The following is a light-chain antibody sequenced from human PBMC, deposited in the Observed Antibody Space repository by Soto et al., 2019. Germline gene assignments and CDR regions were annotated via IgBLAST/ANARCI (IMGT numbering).Light chain of an antibody. J-gene: IGKJ5*01. CDR3: QQYNNWPIT. CDR2: GAS. CDR1: QSVSST. Sequence: EIGMTQSPATLSVSPGERATLSCRASQSVSSTLAWYQQKPGQAPRLLIYGASTRATGIPARFSGSGSGTEFTLTISSLQSEDFAVYYCQQYNNWPITFGQGTRLAIK. V-gene: IGKV3-15*01.